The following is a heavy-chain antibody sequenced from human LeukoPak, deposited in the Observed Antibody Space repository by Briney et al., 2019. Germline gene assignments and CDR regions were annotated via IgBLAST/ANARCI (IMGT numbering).Heavy chain of an antibody. Sequence: GESLRHACAASGFTLWSLRMTSVRQAPGKGLEWVSSISSSSRSIYYADSVKGRFTISRDNAKNSLYLQMNNLRAEDTAVYYCAGANPVVGATTDFDYWGQGTLVTVSS. CDR1: GFTLWSLR. J-gene: IGHJ4*02. CDR2: ISSSSRSI. CDR3: AGANPVVGATTDFDY. V-gene: IGHV3-21*01. D-gene: IGHD1-26*01.